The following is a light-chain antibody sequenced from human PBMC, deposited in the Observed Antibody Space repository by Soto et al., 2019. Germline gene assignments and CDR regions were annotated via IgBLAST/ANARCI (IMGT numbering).Light chain of an antibody. Sequence: IVMTQSPATLSVSPGDRATLSCRASQSVRSNLAWYQQNPGQAPRRLIYGASTRDTGIPARFSGSGSGTEITLTIRSLQSEDFSVYYCQQYDNRPSATFVQGTKVEIK. CDR3: QQYDNRPSAT. CDR2: GAS. V-gene: IGKV3-15*01. J-gene: IGKJ1*01. CDR1: QSVRSN.